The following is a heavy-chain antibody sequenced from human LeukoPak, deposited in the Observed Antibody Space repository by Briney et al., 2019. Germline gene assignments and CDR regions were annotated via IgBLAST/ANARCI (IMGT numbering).Heavy chain of an antibody. D-gene: IGHD3-22*01. V-gene: IGHV3-48*01. CDR3: ARAQYYSDCTGYYYLHY. J-gene: IGHJ4*02. CDR2: ISSSSSTI. CDR1: GFTFSSYH. Sequence: PGGSLRLSCVGSGFTFSSYHMNWVRQAPGKGLEWVSYISSSSSTIYYADSVKGRFTISRDNAKNSLYLQTNSLRAEDTAVYYCARAQYYSDCTGYYYLHYWGQGTLVTVSS.